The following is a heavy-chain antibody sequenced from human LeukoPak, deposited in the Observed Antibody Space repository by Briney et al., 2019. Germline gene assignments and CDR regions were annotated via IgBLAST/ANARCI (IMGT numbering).Heavy chain of an antibody. Sequence: SVKVSCKASGGTFSSYAISWVRQAPGQGLEWMGGIIPIFGTANYAQKLQGRVTITADKSTSTAYMELSSLRSEDTAVYYCAREEWNLQYSGYDWTYYFDYWGQGTLVTVSS. J-gene: IGHJ4*02. CDR1: GGTFSSYA. V-gene: IGHV1-69*06. CDR3: AREEWNLQYSGYDWTYYFDY. CDR2: IIPIFGTA. D-gene: IGHD5-12*01.